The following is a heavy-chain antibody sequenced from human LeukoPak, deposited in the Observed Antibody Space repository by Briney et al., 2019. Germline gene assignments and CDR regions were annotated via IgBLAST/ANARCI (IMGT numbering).Heavy chain of an antibody. CDR2: ISSSSSTI. CDR3: ARYVDTTMLT. Sequence: PGGSLRLSRAASGFTFSSYTMNWVRQAPAKGLEWVSYISSSSSTIYYADSVKGRFTISRDNAKNSLYLQMNSLRDEDTAVYYCARYVDTTMLTWGQGTLVTVSS. CDR1: GFTFSSYT. V-gene: IGHV3-48*02. D-gene: IGHD5-18*01. J-gene: IGHJ4*02.